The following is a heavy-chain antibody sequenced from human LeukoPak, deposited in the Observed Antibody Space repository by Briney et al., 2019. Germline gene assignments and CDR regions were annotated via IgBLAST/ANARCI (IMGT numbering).Heavy chain of an antibody. J-gene: IGHJ4*02. CDR2: IPFDGSNK. D-gene: IGHD6-13*01. Sequence: GGSLRLSCAASGFTFTSYGMHWVRQAPGKGLEWVAFIPFDGSNKYYADSVKGRFTISRDNSKNTLYLQLNSLRADDTAVYYCAKSSDRAAGTDYWGQGTLVTVSS. CDR1: GFTFTSYG. V-gene: IGHV3-30*02. CDR3: AKSSDRAAGTDY.